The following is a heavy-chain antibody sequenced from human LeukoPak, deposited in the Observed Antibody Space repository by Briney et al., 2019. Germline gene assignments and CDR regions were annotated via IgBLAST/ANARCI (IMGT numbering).Heavy chain of an antibody. V-gene: IGHV7-4-1*02. CDR1: GYTFTSYA. CDR2: INTNTGNP. CDR3: ARDYGTYSGSWNWFDP. Sequence: ASVKVSCKASGYTFTSYAMNWVRQPPGQGLEWMGWINTNTGNPTYAQGFTGRFVFSLDTSLSTAYLQISSLKAEDTAVYYCARDYGTYSGSWNWFDPWGQGTLVTVSS. D-gene: IGHD6-13*01. J-gene: IGHJ5*02.